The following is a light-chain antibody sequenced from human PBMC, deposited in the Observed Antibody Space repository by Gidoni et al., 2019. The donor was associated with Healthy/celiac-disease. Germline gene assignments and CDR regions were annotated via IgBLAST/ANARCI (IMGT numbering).Light chain of an antibody. V-gene: IGKV3-20*01. CDR3: QQYGSPS. CDR2: GAS. CDR1: QSVSSSY. Sequence: DIVLTQSPGTLSLSPGERATLSCRASQSVSSSYLAWYQQKPGQAPRLLIYGASSRATGSPDRFSGSGSGTDFTLTISRLEPEDFAVYYCQQYGSPSFGQGTKVEIK. J-gene: IGKJ1*01.